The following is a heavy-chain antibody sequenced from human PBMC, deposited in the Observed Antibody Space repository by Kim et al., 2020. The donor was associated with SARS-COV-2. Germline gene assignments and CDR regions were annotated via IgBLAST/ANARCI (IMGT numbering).Heavy chain of an antibody. V-gene: IGHV3-11*01. CDR3: AREGTYYYDSRAELGWFDP. CDR2: ISPSSTTI. CDR1: GFTFSDYY. D-gene: IGHD3-22*01. Sequence: GGSLRLSCAASGFTFSDYYMSWIRQAPGKGLEWVSYISPSSTTIYYADSVKGRFTISRDNAKNSMYLQMNSLRAEDTAVYYCAREGTYYYDSRAELGWFDPWGQGTLVSVSS. J-gene: IGHJ5*02.